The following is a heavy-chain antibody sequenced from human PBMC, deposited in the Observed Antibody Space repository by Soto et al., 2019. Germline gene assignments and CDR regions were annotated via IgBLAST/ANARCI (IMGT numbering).Heavy chain of an antibody. CDR2: IYNSGNT. Sequence: QVQLQESGPGLVKPSETLSLTCTVSGGSISSYYWNWIRQPPGKGLEWIGYIYNSGNTNYNPSLRSRVTISVDTSKNQFSLKLTSVTAADTAVYYCAAPPRYWGQGTLVTGSS. J-gene: IGHJ4*02. CDR1: GGSISSYY. CDR3: AAPPRY. V-gene: IGHV4-59*01.